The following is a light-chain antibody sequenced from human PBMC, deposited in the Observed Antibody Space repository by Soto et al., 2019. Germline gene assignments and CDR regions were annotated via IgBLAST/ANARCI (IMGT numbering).Light chain of an antibody. CDR2: GAS. V-gene: IGKV3-20*01. CDR1: QSVSNY. J-gene: IGKJ1*01. Sequence: EIVLTQSPGTLSLSPGARATLSCRASQSVSNYLAWYQRKPGQAPRLLIYGASSRATGIPDRFSGSGSGTNFTLTISRLEPEDFAVYYCLQYGGSPHTFGQGTKVEIK. CDR3: LQYGGSPHT.